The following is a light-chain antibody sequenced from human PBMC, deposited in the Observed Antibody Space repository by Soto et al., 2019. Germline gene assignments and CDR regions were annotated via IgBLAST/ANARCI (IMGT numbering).Light chain of an antibody. J-gene: IGLJ2*01. Sequence: QAVVTQPPSACGTPGQRVTISCSGSSSNIGSNYVYWYQQLPGTAPKLLIYSNNQRPSGVPDRFSGSKSGTSASLAISGLRSEDEADYYCAAWDDSLSGVVFGGGTKLTVL. CDR3: AAWDDSLSGVV. V-gene: IGLV1-47*02. CDR2: SNN. CDR1: SSNIGSNY.